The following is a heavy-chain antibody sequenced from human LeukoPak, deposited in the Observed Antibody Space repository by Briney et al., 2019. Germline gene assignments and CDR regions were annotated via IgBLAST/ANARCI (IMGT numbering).Heavy chain of an antibody. J-gene: IGHJ5*02. Sequence: GDSLKLSCKASGYTFTHSWIGWARHKSGKALEWLAVIHPADSDSRYSPSFQGQVFISVDRSMNTAYLQWSSLKASDGAVYYCVKGWRGSLYDRADHWGQGTLVTVSP. CDR2: IHPADSDS. D-gene: IGHD1-14*01. CDR1: GYTFTHSW. CDR3: VKGWRGSLYDRADH. V-gene: IGHV5-51*06.